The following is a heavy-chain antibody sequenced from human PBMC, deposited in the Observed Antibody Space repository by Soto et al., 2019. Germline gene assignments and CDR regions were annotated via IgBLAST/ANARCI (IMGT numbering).Heavy chain of an antibody. V-gene: IGHV3-15*01. CDR1: GFTFSDAW. CDR2: IRSNTDGGTA. D-gene: IGHD1-26*01. Sequence: GGSLRLSCAASGFTFSDAWMTWVRQTPEKGLEWVGRIRSNTDGGTADYAAPVQGRFTISRDDSKNTVSLQMNSLKSEDTAVYYCSTDHYSGTYGFYSDFWGQGALVTVSS. CDR3: STDHYSGTYGFYSDF. J-gene: IGHJ4*02.